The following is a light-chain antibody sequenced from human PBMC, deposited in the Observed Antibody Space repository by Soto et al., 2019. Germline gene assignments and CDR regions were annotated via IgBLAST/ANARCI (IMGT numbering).Light chain of an antibody. CDR2: AAS. V-gene: IGKV1-9*01. CDR3: HQRGSYPIT. J-gene: IGKJ5*01. CDR1: QGISSY. Sequence: LLTQSPASLSASAGDRATITCRASQGISSYLAWYQQQPGQAPKLLIYAASTLQTGVPSRFSGSGSGTDFTLTISSLQPVDFETYHCHQRGSYPITFGQGTRLEIK.